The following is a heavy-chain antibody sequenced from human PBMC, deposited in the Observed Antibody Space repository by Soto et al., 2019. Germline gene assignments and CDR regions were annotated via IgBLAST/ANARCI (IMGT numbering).Heavy chain of an antibody. CDR2: VYHSGTT. V-gene: IGHV4-38-2*01. D-gene: IGHD6-13*01. Sequence: LSLTCGVSGYSISSGYYWGWIRQPPGKGLEWIGSVYHSGTTYYNPSLKSRVTVSLDTSKNQFSLRLTSVTAADTAMYFCTRSLYSSSWYAGSWGQGTLVTVSS. J-gene: IGHJ4*02. CDR1: GYSISSGYY. CDR3: TRSLYSSSWYAGS.